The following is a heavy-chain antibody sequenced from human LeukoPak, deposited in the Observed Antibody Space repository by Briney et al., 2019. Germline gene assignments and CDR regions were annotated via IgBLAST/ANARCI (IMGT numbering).Heavy chain of an antibody. CDR3: ARGSTVTTLYPFDY. Sequence: ASVKVSFKASGYTFTGYYMHWVRQAPGQGLEWMGWINPNSGGTNYAQKFQGRVTMTGDTSISTAYMELSRLRSDDTAVYYCARGSTVTTLYPFDYWGQGTLVTVSS. D-gene: IGHD4-17*01. V-gene: IGHV1-2*02. J-gene: IGHJ4*02. CDR2: INPNSGGT. CDR1: GYTFTGYY.